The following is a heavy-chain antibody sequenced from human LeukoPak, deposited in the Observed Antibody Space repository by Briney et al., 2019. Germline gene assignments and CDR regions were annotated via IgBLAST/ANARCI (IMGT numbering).Heavy chain of an antibody. CDR2: MYGDGDA. CDR1: GGSINSYY. V-gene: IGHV4-4*07. Sequence: SETLSLTCTVSGGSINSYYWSWIRQPAGQGLQWIGRMYGDGDANYNPSLKSRVTMSVDTSKNQFSLKLNFVTAADTAVYYCARGPQIAASGHFDCRGQGTLVTVSS. CDR3: ARGPQIAASGHFDC. D-gene: IGHD6-13*01. J-gene: IGHJ4*02.